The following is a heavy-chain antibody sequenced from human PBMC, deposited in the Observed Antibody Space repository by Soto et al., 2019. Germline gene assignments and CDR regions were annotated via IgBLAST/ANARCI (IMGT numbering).Heavy chain of an antibody. D-gene: IGHD3-10*01. V-gene: IGHV4-59*08. CDR2: IYYSGST. Sequence: SETLSLTCTVSGGSINSYYGSWIRQPPGKGLEWIGYIYYSGSTNYNPSLKSRVTISVDTSKNQFSLKLSSVTAADTAVYYCARPGRTMVRDYCMDVWGKGTTVTVSS. CDR3: ARPGRTMVRDYCMDV. CDR1: GGSINSYY. J-gene: IGHJ6*03.